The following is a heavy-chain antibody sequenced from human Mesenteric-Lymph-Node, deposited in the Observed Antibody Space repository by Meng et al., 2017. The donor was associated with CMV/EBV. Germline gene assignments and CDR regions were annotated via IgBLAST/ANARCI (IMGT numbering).Heavy chain of an antibody. D-gene: IGHD4-11*01. Sequence: GESLKISCAASGFTFSSYEMNWVRQAPGKGLEWVSYISSSGSTIYYADSVKGRFTISRDNAKNSLYLQINNLRAEDTALYYCAKSGSDSNFLAFYYHYGMDVWGQGTTVTVSS. CDR3: AKSGSDSNFLAFYYHYGMDV. CDR1: GFTFSSYE. CDR2: ISSSGSTI. J-gene: IGHJ6*02. V-gene: IGHV3-48*03.